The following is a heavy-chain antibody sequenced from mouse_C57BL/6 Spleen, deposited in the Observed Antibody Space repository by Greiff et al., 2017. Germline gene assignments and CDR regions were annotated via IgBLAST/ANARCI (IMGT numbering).Heavy chain of an antibody. CDR2: INPYNGGT. D-gene: IGHD3-3*01. CDR3: ARKGLGSYAMDY. J-gene: IGHJ4*01. V-gene: IGHV1-19*01. CDR1: GYTFTDYY. Sequence: EVQLQESGPVLVKPGASVKMSCKASGYTFTDYYMNWVKQSHGKSLEWIGVINPYNGGTSYNQKFKGKATLTVDKSSSTAYMELNSLTSEDSAVYYCARKGLGSYAMDYWGQGTSVTVSS.